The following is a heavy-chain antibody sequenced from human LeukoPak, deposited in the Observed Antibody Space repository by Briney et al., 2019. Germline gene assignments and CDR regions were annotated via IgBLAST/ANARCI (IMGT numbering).Heavy chain of an antibody. V-gene: IGHV3-23*01. CDR3: AKGYGSGSYTGFDP. J-gene: IGHJ5*02. Sequence: GGSQRLSWGASGFIFSSYSMNWGRQAPGEGVEWGSAISGSGGSTYYADSVKGRFTISRDNSKNTLYLQMNSLRAEDTAVYYCAKGYGSGSYTGFDPWGQGTLVTVSS. D-gene: IGHD3-10*01. CDR1: GFIFSSYS. CDR2: ISGSGGST.